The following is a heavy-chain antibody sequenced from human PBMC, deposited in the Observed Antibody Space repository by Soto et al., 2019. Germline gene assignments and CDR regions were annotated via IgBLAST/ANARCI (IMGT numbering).Heavy chain of an antibody. J-gene: IGHJ3*02. V-gene: IGHV1-46*01. CDR3: ARDTGYDHDAFDI. CDR2: INPTGTMT. Sequence: ASVKVSCKASGYTFITSYYTHWVRQAPGQGLEWMGIINPTGTMTKYSERFQGRPTMTRDTSTSTDYMELSTLTSEDTAVYFCARDTGYDHDAFDIWGQGTMVTVSS. CDR1: GYTFITSYY. D-gene: IGHD5-12*01.